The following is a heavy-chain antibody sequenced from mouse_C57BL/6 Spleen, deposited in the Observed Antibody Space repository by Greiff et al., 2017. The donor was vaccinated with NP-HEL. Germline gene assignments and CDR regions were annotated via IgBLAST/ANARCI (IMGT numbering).Heavy chain of an antibody. CDR3: ARSYYGSSFAY. D-gene: IGHD1-1*01. Sequence: VQLQQPGAELVMPGASVKLSCKASGYTFTSYWMHWVKQRPGQGLEWIGEIDPSDSYTNYNQKFKGKSTLTVDKSSSTAYMQLSSLTSEDSAVYYCARSYYGSSFAYWGQGTLVTVSA. J-gene: IGHJ3*01. CDR2: IDPSDSYT. V-gene: IGHV1-69*01. CDR1: GYTFTSYW.